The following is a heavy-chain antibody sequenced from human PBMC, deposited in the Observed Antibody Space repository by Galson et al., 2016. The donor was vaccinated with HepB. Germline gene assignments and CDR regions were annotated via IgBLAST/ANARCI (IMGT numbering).Heavy chain of an antibody. CDR3: ARDDYSGGRGSPDY. CDR2: INNGAATT. CDR1: GFLRNYW. Sequence: SLRLSCAASGFLRNYWMSWVRQAPGKGLEWVSGINNGAATTGYAASVKGRFTISRDNSKNTLYLQMNSLRTEDTAVYYCARDDYSGGRGSPDYWGQGTLVTVSS. D-gene: IGHD4/OR15-4a*01. V-gene: IGHV3-23*01. J-gene: IGHJ4*02.